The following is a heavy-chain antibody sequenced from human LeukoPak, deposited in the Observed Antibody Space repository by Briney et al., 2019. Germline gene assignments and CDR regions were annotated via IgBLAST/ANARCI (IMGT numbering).Heavy chain of an antibody. V-gene: IGHV3-48*03. CDR1: GFTFSSYE. CDR2: ISSSGSTI. J-gene: IGHJ4*02. Sequence: PGVSLRLSCAASGFTFSSYEMNWVRQAPGKGLEWVSYISSSGSTIYYADSVKGRFTISRDNAKNSLYLQMNSLRAEDTAVYYCARTPFTMVRGVPSVFFDYWGQGTLVTVSS. D-gene: IGHD3-10*01. CDR3: ARTPFTMVRGVPSVFFDY.